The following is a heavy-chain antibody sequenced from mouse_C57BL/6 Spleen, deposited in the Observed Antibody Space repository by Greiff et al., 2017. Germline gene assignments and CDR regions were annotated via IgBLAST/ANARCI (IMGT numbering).Heavy chain of an antibody. J-gene: IGHJ4*01. V-gene: IGHV1-72*01. CDR2: IDPNSGGT. CDR1: GYTFTSYW. CDR3: AGDGQDEYYAMDY. Sequence: QVQLQQPGAELVKPGASVKLSCKASGYTFTSYWMHWVKQRPGRGLEWIGRIDPNSGGTKYNEKFKSKATLTVDKPSSTAYVQLSSLTSEDSAVYYCAGDGQDEYYAMDYWGQGTSVTVSS. D-gene: IGHD3-3*01.